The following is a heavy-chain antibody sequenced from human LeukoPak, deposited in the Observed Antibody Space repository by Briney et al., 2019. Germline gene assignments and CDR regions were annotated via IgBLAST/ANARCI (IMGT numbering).Heavy chain of an antibody. CDR2: ISYDGSNK. V-gene: IGHV3-30*18. Sequence: GGSLRLSCTASGFTFSNYGMHWVRQAPGKGLEWVAVISYDGSNKYYADSVKGRFTISRDNSKNTLYLQMNSLRAEDTAIYYCAKGYSSTGGAFDIWGQGTMVTVSS. CDR3: AKGYSSTGGAFDI. D-gene: IGHD6-13*01. J-gene: IGHJ3*02. CDR1: GFTFSNYG.